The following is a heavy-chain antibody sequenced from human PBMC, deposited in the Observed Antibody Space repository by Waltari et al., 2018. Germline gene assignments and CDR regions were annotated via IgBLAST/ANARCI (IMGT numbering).Heavy chain of an antibody. CDR3: ARDLHYGDYAFDP. D-gene: IGHD4-17*01. CDR1: GFTFSSYW. Sequence: EVQLVESGGGLVQPGGSLRLSCAASGFTFSSYWMSWVRQAPGKGLEWVANIKQDGSEKYYVDSVKGRFTISRDNAKNSLYLQMNSLRAEDTAVYYCARDLHYGDYAFDPWGQGTLVTVSS. V-gene: IGHV3-7*01. CDR2: IKQDGSEK. J-gene: IGHJ5*02.